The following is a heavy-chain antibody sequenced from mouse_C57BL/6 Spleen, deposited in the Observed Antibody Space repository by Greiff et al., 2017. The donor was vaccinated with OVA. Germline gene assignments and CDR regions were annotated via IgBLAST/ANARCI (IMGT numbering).Heavy chain of an antibody. CDR3: ARHDGNKAMDY. Sequence: EVQRVESGGGLVQPGGSLKLSCAASGFTFSDYGMAWVRQAPRKGPEWVAFISNLAYSIYYADTVTGRFTISRENAKNTLYLEMSSLRSEDTAMYYCARHDGNKAMDYWGQGTSVTVSS. CDR1: GFTFSDYG. V-gene: IGHV5-15*01. J-gene: IGHJ4*01. D-gene: IGHD2-1*01. CDR2: ISNLAYSI.